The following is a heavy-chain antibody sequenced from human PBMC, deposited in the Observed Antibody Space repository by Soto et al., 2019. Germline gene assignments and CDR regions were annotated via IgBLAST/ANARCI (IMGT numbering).Heavy chain of an antibody. D-gene: IGHD3-3*02. V-gene: IGHV1-69*12. Sequence: QVQLVQSGAEVKKPGSSVTVSCKASGGTFGNSAISWVRQAPGQGLEWMGGIIPILPTPDYAQKFQGRVTIPADESTSTAYMELTSLRSEDTAVYYCARDKDRQQLGGNYYSGIDVWGQGTTVTVSS. CDR2: IIPILPTP. CDR1: GGTFGNSA. J-gene: IGHJ6*02. CDR3: ARDKDRQQLGGNYYSGIDV.